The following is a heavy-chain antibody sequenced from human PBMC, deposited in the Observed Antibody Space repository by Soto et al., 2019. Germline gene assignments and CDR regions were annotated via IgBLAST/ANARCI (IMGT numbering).Heavy chain of an antibody. CDR1: GFTVRTSH. J-gene: IGHJ5*02. Sequence: EVQLVESGGGLIQPGGSLRLSCAASGFTVRTSHMTWVRQAPGKGLEWVSVIFIGGTTQYAASVKGRFTISSDNSKKTLYLQMNSLRVEDTAVYYCARLGPYASGTYSVRHYRFDPWGQGTLVTVSP. CDR2: IFIGGTT. D-gene: IGHD3-10*01. V-gene: IGHV3-53*01. CDR3: ARLGPYASGTYSVRHYRFDP.